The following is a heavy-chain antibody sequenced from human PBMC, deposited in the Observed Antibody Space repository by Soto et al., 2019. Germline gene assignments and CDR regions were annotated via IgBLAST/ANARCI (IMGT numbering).Heavy chain of an antibody. V-gene: IGHV4-39*01. CDR2: IYYSGST. Sequence: SETLSLTCTVSGGSISSSSYYWGWIRQPPGKGLEWIGSIYYSGSTYYNPSLKSRVTISVDTSKNQFSLKLSSVTAADTAVYYCARQSLSYYYGSGSSDYWGQGTLVTVSS. J-gene: IGHJ4*02. CDR3: ARQSLSYYYGSGSSDY. D-gene: IGHD3-10*01. CDR1: GGSISSSSYY.